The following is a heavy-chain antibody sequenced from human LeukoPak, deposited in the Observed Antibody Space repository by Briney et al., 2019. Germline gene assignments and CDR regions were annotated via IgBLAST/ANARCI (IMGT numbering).Heavy chain of an antibody. V-gene: IGHV3-23*01. CDR3: AKGGKWDVTPFDY. CDR1: GFTFTSYS. D-gene: IGHD1-26*01. CDR2: ISGGGGST. Sequence: GGSLRLSCAASGFTFTSYSMNWVRHAPGKGLEWVSTISGGGGSTYYADSVKGRFTISRDNSKNTLYLPVNSLRAEDTAVYYCAKGGKWDVTPFDYWGQGTLVTVSS. J-gene: IGHJ4*02.